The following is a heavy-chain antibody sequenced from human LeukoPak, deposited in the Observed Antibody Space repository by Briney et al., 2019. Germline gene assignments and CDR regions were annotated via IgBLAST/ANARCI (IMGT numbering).Heavy chain of an antibody. CDR2: IIPIFGTA. Sequence: SVKVSCKASGGTFSSYAISWVRQAPGQGLEWMGGIIPIFGTANYAQKLQGRVTMTTDTSTSTAYMELRSLRSDDTAVYYCARESHVTREDYWGQGTLVTVSS. V-gene: IGHV1-69*05. D-gene: IGHD3-10*01. CDR3: ARESHVTREDY. CDR1: GGTFSSYA. J-gene: IGHJ4*02.